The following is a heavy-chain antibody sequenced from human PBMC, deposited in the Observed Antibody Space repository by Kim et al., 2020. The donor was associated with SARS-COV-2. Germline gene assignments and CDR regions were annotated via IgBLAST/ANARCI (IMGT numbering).Heavy chain of an antibody. V-gene: IGHV3-7*03. J-gene: IGHJ6*02. CDR3: APEIGRSLYYYGMDV. CDR1: GFTFSSYW. Sequence: GGSLRLSCAASGFTFSSYWMSWVRQAPGKGLEWVANIKQDGSEKYYVDSVKGRFTISRDNAKNSLYLQMNSLRAEDTAVYYCAPEIGRSLYYYGMDVWGQGTTVTVSS. D-gene: IGHD3-10*01. CDR2: IKQDGSEK.